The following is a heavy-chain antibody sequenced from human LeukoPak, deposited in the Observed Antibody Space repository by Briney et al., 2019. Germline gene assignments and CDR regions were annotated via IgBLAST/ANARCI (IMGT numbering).Heavy chain of an antibody. J-gene: IGHJ6*03. D-gene: IGHD3-22*01. Sequence: GASVTVSCKASGGTFSSYAISWVRQAPGQGLEWMGGIIPIFGTANYAQKFQGRVTITTDESTSTAYMELSSLRSEDTAVYYCARAGRNYDDSSGYPFLYMDVWGKGTTVTVSS. CDR3: ARAGRNYDDSSGYPFLYMDV. CDR1: GGTFSSYA. V-gene: IGHV1-69*05. CDR2: IIPIFGTA.